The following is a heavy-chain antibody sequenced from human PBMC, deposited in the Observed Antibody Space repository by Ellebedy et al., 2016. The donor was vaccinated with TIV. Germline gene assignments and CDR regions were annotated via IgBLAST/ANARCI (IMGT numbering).Heavy chain of an antibody. CDR3: ARHSFRGATSDAFDI. V-gene: IGHV1-24*01. CDR2: FDPEDGET. Sequence: ASVKVSCKVSGYTLTELSMHWVRQAPGKGLEWMGGFDPEDGETIYAQKFQGRVTMTEDTSTDTAYMELSSLRSEDTAVYYCARHSFRGATSDAFDIWGQGTMVTVSS. J-gene: IGHJ3*02. D-gene: IGHD3-10*01. CDR1: GYTLTELS.